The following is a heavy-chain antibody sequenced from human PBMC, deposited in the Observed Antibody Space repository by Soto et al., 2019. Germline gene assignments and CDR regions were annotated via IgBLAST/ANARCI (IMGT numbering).Heavy chain of an antibody. D-gene: IGHD6-6*01. CDR3: ARLGSSSDDRYYYYMDV. V-gene: IGHV4-39*01. CDR2: IYYSGST. CDR1: GGSISSSSYY. J-gene: IGHJ6*03. Sequence: SETLSLTCTVSGGSISSSSYYWGWIRQPPGKGRGGIGGIYYSGSTYYNPSLKSRVTISVDTSKNQFSLKLSSVTAADTAVYYCARLGSSSDDRYYYYMDVWGKGTTVTVSS.